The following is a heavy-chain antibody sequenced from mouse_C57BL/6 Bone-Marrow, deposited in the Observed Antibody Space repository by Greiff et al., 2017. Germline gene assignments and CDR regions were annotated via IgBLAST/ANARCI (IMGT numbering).Heavy chain of an antibody. CDR2: INPYNGGT. CDR3: ARSIHDGYYLYYFYY. V-gene: IGHV1-19*01. J-gene: IGHJ2*01. Sequence: EVHLVESGPVLVKPGASVKMSCKASGYTFTDYYMNWVKQSHGKSLEWIGVINPYNGGTSYNQKFKGKATLTVDKSSSTAYMELNSLTSEDSAVYYCARSIHDGYYLYYFYYWGQGTTLTVSS. D-gene: IGHD2-3*01. CDR1: GYTFTDYY.